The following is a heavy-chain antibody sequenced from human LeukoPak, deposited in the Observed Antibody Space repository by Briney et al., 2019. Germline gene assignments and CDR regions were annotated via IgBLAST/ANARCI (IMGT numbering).Heavy chain of an antibody. CDR2: SNAGNGNT. CDR1: GYTFTSYA. V-gene: IGHV1-3*02. CDR3: AKKGGSWNYFDS. J-gene: IGHJ4*02. Sequence: ASVKVSCKASGYTFTSYAMHWVRQAPGQRLEWMGWSNAGNGNTKYSQEFQGRVTITRDTSASTAYMELSSLRSEDMAVYYCAKKGGSWNYFDSWGQGTLVTVSS. D-gene: IGHD6-13*01.